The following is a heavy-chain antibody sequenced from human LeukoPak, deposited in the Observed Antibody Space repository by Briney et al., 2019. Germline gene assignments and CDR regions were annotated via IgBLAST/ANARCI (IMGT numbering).Heavy chain of an antibody. CDR1: GFTFSSYS. D-gene: IGHD6-6*01. V-gene: IGHV3-21*01. CDR2: ISSSSYI. Sequence: GGSLRLSCAASGFTFSSYSMNWVRQAPGKGLEWVSSISSSSYIYYADSVKGRFTISRDYAKNSLYLQMNSLRAEDTAVYYCAREIAARGFDYWGQGTLVTVSS. CDR3: AREIAARGFDY. J-gene: IGHJ4*02.